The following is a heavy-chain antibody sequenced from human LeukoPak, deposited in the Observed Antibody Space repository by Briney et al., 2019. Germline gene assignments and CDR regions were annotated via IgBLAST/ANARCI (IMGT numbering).Heavy chain of an antibody. CDR1: GFTFSSYG. V-gene: IGHV3-74*01. CDR2: INGDGSST. J-gene: IGHJ4*02. CDR3: ARTMTGAFFDY. Sequence: GGSLRLSCAASGFTFSSYGMHWVRQAPGKGLVWVSHINGDGSSTSYADSVKGRFAISRSNAKNTLYLQMNSLRAEDTAVYYCARTMTGAFFDYWGQGALVTVSS. D-gene: IGHD3-9*01.